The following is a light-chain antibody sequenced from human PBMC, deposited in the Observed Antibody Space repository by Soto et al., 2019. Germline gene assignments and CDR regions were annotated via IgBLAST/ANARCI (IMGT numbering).Light chain of an antibody. CDR1: QGISSA. CDR2: DAS. Sequence: AIPLTQSPSSLSASVGDRVTITCRASQGISSALAWYQQKPGKAPKLLIYDASSLESGVPSRFSGSGSGTDFTLTISSLQPEDFATYYCQQFNNSPWTFGQGTKVEIK. J-gene: IGKJ1*01. V-gene: IGKV1D-13*01. CDR3: QQFNNSPWT.